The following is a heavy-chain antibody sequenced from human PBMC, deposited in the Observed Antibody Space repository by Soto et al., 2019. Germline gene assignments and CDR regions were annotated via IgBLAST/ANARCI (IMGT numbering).Heavy chain of an antibody. CDR3: ARDTVLTGMFDL. CDR1: GGSIGSYH. D-gene: IGHD4-17*01. J-gene: IGHJ5*02. CDR2: VYYTGTT. Sequence: SETLSLTCTVSGGSIGSYHWSWVRQPPGKGLEWIASVYYTGTTNYNPSLGSRVTISIDAPENQVSLKLTSVTAADTAFYYCARDTVLTGMFDLWGQGTLVTVSS. V-gene: IGHV4-59*01.